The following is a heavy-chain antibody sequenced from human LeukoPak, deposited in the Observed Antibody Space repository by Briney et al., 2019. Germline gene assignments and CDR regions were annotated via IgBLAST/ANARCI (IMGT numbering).Heavy chain of an antibody. CDR2: VSPSGDIT. J-gene: IGHJ6*03. Sequence: GGSLRLSCAASGFTFSTYGMNWVRQAPGKGLEWVSGVSPSGDITYYADSVKGRFTISRDNVKNSLYLQMNSLRAEDTAVYYCARVTSGITGGTYYYYYMDVWGKGTTVTVSS. V-gene: IGHV3-21*01. CDR1: GFTFSTYG. D-gene: IGHD6-13*01. CDR3: ARVTSGITGGTYYYYYMDV.